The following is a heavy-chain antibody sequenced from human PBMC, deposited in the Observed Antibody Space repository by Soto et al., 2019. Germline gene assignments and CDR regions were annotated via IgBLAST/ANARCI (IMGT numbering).Heavy chain of an antibody. J-gene: IGHJ6*03. CDR1: GFTCSDYY. CDR2: ISSSGSTI. D-gene: IGHD5-12*01. CDR3: ASSGYDYYYYYYMDV. Sequence: PGGSLRLSCAASGFTCSDYYMSWIRQAPGKGLEWVSYISSSGSTIYYADSVKGRFTISRDNAKNSLYLQMNSLRAEDTAVYYCASSGYDYYYYYYMDVWGKGTTVTVSS. V-gene: IGHV3-11*01.